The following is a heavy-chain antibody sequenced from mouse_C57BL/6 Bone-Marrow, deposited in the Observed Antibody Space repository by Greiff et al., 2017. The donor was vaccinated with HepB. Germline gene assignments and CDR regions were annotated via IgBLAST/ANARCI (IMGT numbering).Heavy chain of an antibody. CDR1: GYTFTTYP. V-gene: IGHV1-47*01. CDR2: FHPYNDDT. J-gene: IGHJ1*03. D-gene: IGHD1-1*01. Sequence: VQGVESGAELVKPGASVKMSCKASGYTFTTYPIEWMKQNHGKSLEWIGNFHPYNDDTKYNEKFKGKATLTVEKSSSTVYLELSRLTSDDSAVYYCARAGYYGSSGGYFDVWGTGTTVTVSS. CDR3: ARAGYYGSSGGYFDV.